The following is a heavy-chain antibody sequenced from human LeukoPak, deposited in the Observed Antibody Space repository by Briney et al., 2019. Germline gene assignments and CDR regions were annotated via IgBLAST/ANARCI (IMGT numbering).Heavy chain of an antibody. D-gene: IGHD3-3*01. V-gene: IGHV1-2*02. CDR1: GYTFTGYY. CDR2: INPNSGGT. CDR3: ARGDIITIFGVVILNWFDP. J-gene: IGHJ5*02. Sequence: ASVKVSCKASGYTFTGYYMHWVRQAPGQGLEWMGWINPNSGGTNYAQKFQGRVTMTRNTSISTAYMELSRLRSDDTAVYYCARGDIITIFGVVILNWFDPWGQGTLVTVSS.